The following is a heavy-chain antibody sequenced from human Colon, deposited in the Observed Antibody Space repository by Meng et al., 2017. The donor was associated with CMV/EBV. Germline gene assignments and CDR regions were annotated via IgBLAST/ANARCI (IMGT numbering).Heavy chain of an antibody. CDR3: AKTIAPGTLARPFDP. J-gene: IGHJ5*02. CDR1: GFIFSSYD. D-gene: IGHD6-6*01. Sequence: GESLKISCAASGFIFSSYDIHWVRQAPDKGLEWVAFIGHDGSNKYFADSVRGRFTISRDNSRNTVDLQMNSLRAEDTAVYFCAKTIAPGTLARPFDPWGQGTLVTVSS. CDR2: IGHDGSNK. V-gene: IGHV3-30*02.